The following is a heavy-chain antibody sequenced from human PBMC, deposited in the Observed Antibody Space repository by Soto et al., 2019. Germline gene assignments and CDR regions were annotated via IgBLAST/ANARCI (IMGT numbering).Heavy chain of an antibody. D-gene: IGHD3-10*01. CDR3: TRVGYYGSGTSDD. Sequence: QVQLVQSGAEVKKPGASVKVSCKTSGYTFRSYGTSWVRQAPGQGLEWMGWTSPYNGHTNYAQKFQGRVTMTTDTSTTTAYMELRSLRYDDTAVYYCTRVGYYGSGTSDDWGQGTLVTVSS. J-gene: IGHJ4*02. CDR1: GYTFRSYG. V-gene: IGHV1-18*01. CDR2: TSPYNGHT.